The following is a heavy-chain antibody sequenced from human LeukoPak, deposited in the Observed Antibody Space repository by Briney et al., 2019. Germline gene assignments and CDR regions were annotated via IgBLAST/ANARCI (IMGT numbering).Heavy chain of an antibody. J-gene: IGHJ6*02. Sequence: RGSLRLSCAASGFTFSSYSMNWVRQAPGKGLEWVSSISSSSSYIYYADSVKGRFTISRDNAKNSLYLQMNSLRAEDTAVYYCARVVVVPAASYYYYYGMDVWGQGTTVTVSS. CDR3: ARVVVVPAASYYYYYGMDV. V-gene: IGHV3-21*01. CDR1: GFTFSSYS. D-gene: IGHD2-2*01. CDR2: ISSSSSYI.